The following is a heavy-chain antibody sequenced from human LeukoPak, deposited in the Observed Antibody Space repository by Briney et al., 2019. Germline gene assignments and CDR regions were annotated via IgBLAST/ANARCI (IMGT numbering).Heavy chain of an antibody. V-gene: IGHV4-59*13. D-gene: IGHD4-23*01. CDR3: ARGSRGGNAGYQFDY. Sequence: SETLSLTCAVSGGSINNYYWSWIRQPPGNRLEWIGYIYYSGSTNYNPSLKSRVTISLDTSKNQFSLKLSFVTAADTAVYYCARGSRGGNAGYQFDYWGQGTLVTVSS. CDR2: IYYSGST. CDR1: GGSINNYY. J-gene: IGHJ4*02.